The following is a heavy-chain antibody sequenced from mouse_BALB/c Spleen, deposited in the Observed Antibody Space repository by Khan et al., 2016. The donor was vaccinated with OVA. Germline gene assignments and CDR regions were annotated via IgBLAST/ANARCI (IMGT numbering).Heavy chain of an antibody. CDR3: ARRSYYGTRNFDV. V-gene: IGHV1-55*01. CDR1: GYNFTSYW. D-gene: IGHD1-1*01. J-gene: IGHJ1*01. Sequence: QVQLQQPGAELVKPGTSVKLSCKASGYNFTSYWINWVKLRPGQGLEWIGDIYPGSGSTNYNEKFKSKAALTVDTSSSTAYMQLSSLASEDSALDYCARRSYYGTRNFDVWGAGTTVTVSS. CDR2: IYPGSGST.